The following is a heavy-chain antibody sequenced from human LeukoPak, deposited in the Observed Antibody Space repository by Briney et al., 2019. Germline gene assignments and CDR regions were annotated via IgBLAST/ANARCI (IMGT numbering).Heavy chain of an antibody. CDR2: ISHSGST. CDR3: WRDGDQGAFDI. CDR1: GGSISSYY. Sequence: SETLSLTCTVSGGSISSYYWSWIRQPPGKGLEWLGEISHSGSTNYNPALERRVTIFVGASENQFSLKLGTGTGADAAADYCWRDGDQGAFDIWRQGTMATVSS. V-gene: IGHV4-34*01. J-gene: IGHJ3*02. D-gene: IGHD3-10*01.